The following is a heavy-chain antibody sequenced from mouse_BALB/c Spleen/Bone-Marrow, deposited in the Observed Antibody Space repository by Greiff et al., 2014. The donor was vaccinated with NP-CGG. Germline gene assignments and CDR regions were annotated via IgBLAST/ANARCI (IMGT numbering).Heavy chain of an antibody. CDR2: INPSNGRT. V-gene: IGHV1S81*02. Sequence: QQSGAELVKPGASVKLSCKASGYTFTSYWMHWVKQRPGQGLEWIGEINPSNGRTNYVEKFKSKATLSGDKSSSAVYMQLSSLTSEDSAVYYCARSGYWYFDVWGAGTTVTVSA. J-gene: IGHJ1*01. CDR3: ARSGYWYFDV. D-gene: IGHD3-1*01. CDR1: GYTFTSYW.